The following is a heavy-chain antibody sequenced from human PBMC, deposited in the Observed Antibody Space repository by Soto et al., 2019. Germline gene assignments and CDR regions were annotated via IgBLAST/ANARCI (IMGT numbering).Heavy chain of an antibody. CDR3: ATGLELGSGMDV. CDR2: IIPIFGTA. V-gene: IGHV1-69*12. CDR1: GGTFSSYA. D-gene: IGHD1-7*01. J-gene: IGHJ6*02. Sequence: QVQLVKSGAEVKKPGSSVKVSCKASGGTFSSYAISWVRQAPGQGLEWLGGIIPIFGTANYAQKYQGRVTITADESTSTAYMELSSLRSEDKAVYYCATGLELGSGMDVWGQGTTVTGSS.